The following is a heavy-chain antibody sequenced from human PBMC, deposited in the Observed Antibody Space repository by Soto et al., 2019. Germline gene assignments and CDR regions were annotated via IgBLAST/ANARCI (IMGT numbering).Heavy chain of an antibody. V-gene: IGHV1-18*01. J-gene: IGHJ4*02. CDR2: INCYNGDT. CDR3: ARASTSGNYWHFY. CDR1: GYTFTDNG. D-gene: IGHD3-10*01. Sequence: ASVKVSCKASGYTFTDNGITWVRQAPGQGLEWMGWINCYNGDTKYAQKLQGRVTMTTDTSTSTAFMELRDLIADDTAVYFCARASTSGNYWHFYWGQGTLVTVSS.